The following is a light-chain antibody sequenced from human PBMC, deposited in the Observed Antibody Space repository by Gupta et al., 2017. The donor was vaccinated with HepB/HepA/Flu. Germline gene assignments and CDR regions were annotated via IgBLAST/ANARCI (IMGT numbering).Light chain of an antibody. CDR2: KAS. Sequence: DIQMTQSPSTLSASVGDRVTITCRASQTINSWLAWYQQKPGKAPNLLIYKASTLESGVPSRFSGSGSGTECTLTISSLQPDDFATYYCQQYNSYPPWTFGQGTKVEIK. V-gene: IGKV1-5*03. CDR1: QTINSW. CDR3: QQYNSYPPWT. J-gene: IGKJ1*01.